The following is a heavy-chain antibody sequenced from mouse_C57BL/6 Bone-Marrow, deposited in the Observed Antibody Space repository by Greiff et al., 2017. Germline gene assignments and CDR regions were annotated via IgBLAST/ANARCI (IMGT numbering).Heavy chain of an antibody. Sequence: EVQLQQSGPELVQPGASVKISCKASGYSFTGYYMNWVKQSPQKTLEWIGAINPSTGGTTYNQKFKAKATLTVDKSSSTAYMQLKSLTSVDSAVYFSARCLCDSSYWYFDVWGTGTTVTVSS. V-gene: IGHV1-42*01. CDR1: GYSFTGYY. CDR2: INPSTGGT. J-gene: IGHJ1*03. D-gene: IGHD6-1*01. CDR3: ARCLCDSSYWYFDV.